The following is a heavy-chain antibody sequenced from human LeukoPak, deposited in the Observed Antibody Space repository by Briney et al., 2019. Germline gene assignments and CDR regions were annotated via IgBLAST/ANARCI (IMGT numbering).Heavy chain of an antibody. CDR3: ARVKGGYDSRVDY. CDR2: INPNSGGT. CDR1: GYTFTGYY. V-gene: IGHV1-2*02. J-gene: IGHJ4*02. Sequence: GATVKVSCKASGYTFTGYYLHWVRQAPGQGLEWMGWINPNSGGTNYAQKFQGRVTMTRDTSISTAYMELSRLRSDGTAVYYCARVKGGYDSRVDYWGQGTLATVSS. D-gene: IGHD5-12*01.